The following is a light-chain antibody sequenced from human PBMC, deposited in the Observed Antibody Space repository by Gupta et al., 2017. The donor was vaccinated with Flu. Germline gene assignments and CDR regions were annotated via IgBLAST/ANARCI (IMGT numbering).Light chain of an antibody. CDR1: QGVSSD. CDR3: QQNNSWPRT. J-gene: IGKJ2*01. CDR2: AAS. Sequence: APLSASAGERATLSCGARQGVSSDLGWYQQNPDHAPRLLIYAASSRASGLATRFSGSGSGTEFTLTISSQQSEDFAVYYCQQNNSWPRTFGQGTKLEIK. V-gene: IGKV3-15*01.